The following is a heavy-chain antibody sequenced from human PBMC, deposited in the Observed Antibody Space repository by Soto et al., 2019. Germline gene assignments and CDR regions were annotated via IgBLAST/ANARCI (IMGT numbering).Heavy chain of an antibody. Sequence: EVQLLESGGGLVQPGGSLRLSCTASGFIFSTYAMSWVRQAPGKGLEWVSTISDSGSTYYADSVKGRFTISRDNSKNTLYLEMNSLRAEDTAVYYCAKDKGGRYCSRTSCLYSFDYWGQGTLVTVSS. CDR1: GFIFSTYA. V-gene: IGHV3-23*01. CDR3: AKDKGGRYCSRTSCLYSFDY. J-gene: IGHJ4*02. CDR2: ISDSGST. D-gene: IGHD2-2*01.